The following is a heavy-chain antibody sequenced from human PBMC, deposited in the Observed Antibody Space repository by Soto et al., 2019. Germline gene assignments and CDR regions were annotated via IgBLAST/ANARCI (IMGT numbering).Heavy chain of an antibody. D-gene: IGHD3-10*01. CDR2: SKNKADSYTT. CDR1: GFTFSDHY. V-gene: IGHV3-72*01. J-gene: IGHJ4*02. Sequence: EVQLVESGGGLVQPGGSLRLSCAASGFTFSDHYMDWVRQAPGKGLEWVGRSKNKADSYTTEYPASVKGRFTISRDGSKNSLFLQMNSLKTEDTAVYCCNVWGSGDYFGAAWGQGILVTVSS. CDR3: NVWGSGDYFGAA.